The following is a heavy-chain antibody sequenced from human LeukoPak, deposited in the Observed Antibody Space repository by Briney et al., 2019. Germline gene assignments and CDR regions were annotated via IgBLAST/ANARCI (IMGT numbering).Heavy chain of an antibody. D-gene: IGHD2-2*01. J-gene: IGHJ3*02. CDR2: VYYSGST. V-gene: IGHV4-39*01. CDR1: GGSISSFPYY. CDR3: GTAAAPTACDI. Sequence: PSETLSLTRTVSGGSISSFPYYWGWIRQPPGKGLEWIGSVYYSGSTYYNPSLKSRVTISVDTPKSHFSLKLTSVTAADTAVYYCGTAAAPTACDIWGQGTMVSVSS.